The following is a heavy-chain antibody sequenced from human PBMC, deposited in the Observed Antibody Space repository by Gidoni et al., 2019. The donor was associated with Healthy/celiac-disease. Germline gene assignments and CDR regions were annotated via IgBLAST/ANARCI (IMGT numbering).Heavy chain of an antibody. CDR2: ISSNGGST. V-gene: IGHV3-64*01. D-gene: IGHD4-17*01. J-gene: IGHJ4*02. CDR3: ARGGSLYDYLY. Sequence: EVHLVESGGGLVQPGGSLRLSCAASGFTFSSYAMHWVRQAPGKGLEYVSAISSNGGSTYYANSVKGRFTISRDNSKNTLYLQMGSLRAEDMAVYYCARGGSLYDYLYWGQGTLVTVSS. CDR1: GFTFSSYA.